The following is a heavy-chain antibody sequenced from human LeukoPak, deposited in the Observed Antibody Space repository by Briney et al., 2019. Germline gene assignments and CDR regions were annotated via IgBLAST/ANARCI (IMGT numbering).Heavy chain of an antibody. CDR2: IDFTSRYI. D-gene: IGHD6-13*01. CDR1: GFTFSSYS. V-gene: IGHV3-21*01. CDR3: ATPAAGPGAEYSLY. Sequence: PGGSLRLSCAASGFTFSSYSMNWFRQAPGKGLEWVSSIDFTSRYIYNADSVKGRFTTSRDNAKNSLDLQMNSLKVEDTAVYYCATPAAGPGAEYSLYWGQGTLVIVSS. J-gene: IGHJ1*01.